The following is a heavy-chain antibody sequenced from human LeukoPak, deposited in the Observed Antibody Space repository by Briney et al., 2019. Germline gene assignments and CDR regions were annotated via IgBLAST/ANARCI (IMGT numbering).Heavy chain of an antibody. CDR2: INLSGGST. CDR3: ARDLDYGEKSEDY. D-gene: IGHD4/OR15-4a*01. J-gene: IGHJ4*02. CDR1: GFTFINYY. Sequence: ASVNVSCKASGFTFINYYMHWVRQAPGQGLECLGIINLSGGSTHYPQKFQDRVTMTRDTSTSTVYMELSSLRSEDTAVYYCARDLDYGEKSEDYWGQGTLVTVSS. V-gene: IGHV1-46*01.